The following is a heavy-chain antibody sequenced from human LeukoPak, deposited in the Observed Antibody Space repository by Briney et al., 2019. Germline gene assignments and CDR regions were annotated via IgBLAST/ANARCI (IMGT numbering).Heavy chain of an antibody. Sequence: PGESLKISCKGSGYSFTSYWIDWVRQMPGKGLEWMGIIYPGDSDTRYSPSFQGQVTISADKSISTAYLQWSSLKASDTAMYYCARRRLAAAGSTYFDYWGQGTLVTVSS. J-gene: IGHJ4*02. D-gene: IGHD6-13*01. CDR2: IYPGDSDT. CDR3: ARRRLAAAGSTYFDY. V-gene: IGHV5-51*01. CDR1: GYSFTSYW.